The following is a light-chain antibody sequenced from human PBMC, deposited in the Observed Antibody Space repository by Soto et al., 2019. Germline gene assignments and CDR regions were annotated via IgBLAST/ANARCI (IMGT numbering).Light chain of an antibody. Sequence: ESVLTQSPATLSFSPGERATLSCRGIQGVSSYLAWYQQKPGQAPRLLIYDASNRATGIPARFSGSGSGTDFTLTISSLEPEDFAVYYCQQRSNWPPSWTFGQGTKVDI. V-gene: IGKV3-11*01. J-gene: IGKJ1*01. CDR3: QQRSNWPPSWT. CDR1: QGVSSY. CDR2: DAS.